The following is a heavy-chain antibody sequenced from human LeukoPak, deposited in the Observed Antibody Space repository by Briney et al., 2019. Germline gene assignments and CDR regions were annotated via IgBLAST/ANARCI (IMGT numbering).Heavy chain of an antibody. CDR3: ALTDYGGNPFDY. CDR2: IYSGGST. CDR1: GFTVSSNY. J-gene: IGHJ4*02. Sequence: GGSLRLPCAASGFTVSSNYMSWVRQAPGKGLEWVSVIYSGGSTYYADSVKGRFTISRDNSKNTLYLQMNSLRAEDTAVYYCALTDYGGNPFDYWGQGTLVTVSS. V-gene: IGHV3-66*01. D-gene: IGHD4-23*01.